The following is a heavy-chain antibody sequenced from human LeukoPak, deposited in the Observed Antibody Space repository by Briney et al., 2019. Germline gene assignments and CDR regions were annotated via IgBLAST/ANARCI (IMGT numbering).Heavy chain of an antibody. D-gene: IGHD3-9*01. CDR1: GGSISSYY. J-gene: IGHJ4*02. Sequence: SETLSLTCTVSGGSISSYYWSWIRQPPGKGLEWIGYIYYSGSTNYNPSLKSRVTISVDTSKNQFSLKLSSVTAADTAVYYCARADDILTGYQYDYWGQGTLVTVSS. CDR2: IYYSGST. V-gene: IGHV4-59*12. CDR3: ARADDILTGYQYDY.